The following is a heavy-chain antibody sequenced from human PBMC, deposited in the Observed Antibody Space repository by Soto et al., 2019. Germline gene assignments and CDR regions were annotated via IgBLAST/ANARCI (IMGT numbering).Heavy chain of an antibody. D-gene: IGHD3-22*01. CDR3: ARLTYYYDSSGYGAFDI. V-gene: IGHV3-74*01. Sequence: GGSLRLSCAASGFTFSSYWMHWVRQAPGKGLVWVSRINSDGSSTSYADSVKGRFTISRDNAKNTLYLQMNSLRAEDTAVYYCARLTYYYDSSGYGAFDIWGQGTMVTVSS. J-gene: IGHJ3*02. CDR1: GFTFSSYW. CDR2: INSDGSST.